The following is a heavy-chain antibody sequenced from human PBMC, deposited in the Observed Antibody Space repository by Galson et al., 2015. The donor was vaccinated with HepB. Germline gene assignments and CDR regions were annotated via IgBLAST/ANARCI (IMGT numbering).Heavy chain of an antibody. V-gene: IGHV4-59*02. D-gene: IGHD2-8*01. CDR1: GGSVSIHY. J-gene: IGHJ4*02. CDR3: ARETCSYGVCYWDY. Sequence: SETLSLTCSVFGGSVSIHYWTWIRQPPGKGLEWIGYVFHSGRNNYNPSLKSRVSMSVDTSKNQFSLRLTSVTAADTAVYYCARETCSYGVCYWDYWGQGTLLSVSS. CDR2: VFHSGRN.